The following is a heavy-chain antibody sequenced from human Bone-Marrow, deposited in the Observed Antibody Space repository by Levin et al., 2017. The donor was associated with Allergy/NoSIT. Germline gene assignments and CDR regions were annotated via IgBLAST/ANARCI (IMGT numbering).Heavy chain of an antibody. CDR1: GFSFNNAW. D-gene: IGHD2-15*01. Sequence: KSGGSLRLSCAASGFSFNNAWMNWVRQVPGKGLEWVGRIQTETEGGSTDYAAAVKDRFTISRDDSKNILYLQMHSLKTEDTAVYYCATGTFIVGYYYGMDVWGQGTTVTVSS. CDR3: ATGTFIVGYYYGMDV. V-gene: IGHV3-15*01. CDR2: IQTETEGGST. J-gene: IGHJ6*02.